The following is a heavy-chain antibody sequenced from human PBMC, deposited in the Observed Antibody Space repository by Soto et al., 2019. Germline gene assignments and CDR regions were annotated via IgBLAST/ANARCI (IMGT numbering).Heavy chain of an antibody. CDR2: ISYDGSNK. J-gene: IGHJ4*02. CDR1: GFTFSSYG. Sequence: GGSLRLSCAASGFTFSSYGMHWVRQAPGKGLEWVAVISYDGSNKYYADSVKGRFTISRDNSKNTLYLQMNSLRAEDTAVYYCAKEYDFWSGLIDYWGQGTLVTVSS. D-gene: IGHD3-3*01. V-gene: IGHV3-30*18. CDR3: AKEYDFWSGLIDY.